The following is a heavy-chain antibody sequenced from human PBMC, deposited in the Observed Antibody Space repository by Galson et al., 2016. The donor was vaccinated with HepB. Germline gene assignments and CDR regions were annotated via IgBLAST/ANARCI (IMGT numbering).Heavy chain of an antibody. CDR3: ARDRRESTSANGRFYTDY. CDR1: GGTFNDYG. CDR2: IIPILGVA. Sequence: SVKVSCKASGGTFNDYGISWVRQAPGQGLEWLGRIIPILGVARYPPEFQDRVTITVDKSTNTAYVEVSSLESEDTAVYYCARDRRESTSANGRFYTDYWGQGNLVTVSS. V-gene: IGHV1-69*04. J-gene: IGHJ4*02. D-gene: IGHD2/OR15-2a*01.